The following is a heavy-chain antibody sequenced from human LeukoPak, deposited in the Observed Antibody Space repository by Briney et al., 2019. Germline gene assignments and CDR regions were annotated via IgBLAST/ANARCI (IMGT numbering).Heavy chain of an antibody. CDR1: VLTFTNEA. V-gene: IGHV3-23*01. CDR3: AYYCSRYTMVRGVYPTSHFDH. Sequence: GGSLRLSCAASVLTFTNEAMSSVRQAPGKGLKWVSGISGSGTSTFYADSVKGRFTLSIDNSKNNLYLQMNSLRAEDTAVYFFAYYCSRYTMVRGVYPTSHFDHWGQGILVTVSS. D-gene: IGHD3-10*01. CDR2: ISGSGTST. J-gene: IGHJ4*02.